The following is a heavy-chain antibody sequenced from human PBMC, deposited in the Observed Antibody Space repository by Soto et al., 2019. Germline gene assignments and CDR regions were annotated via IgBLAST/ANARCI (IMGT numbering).Heavy chain of an antibody. CDR2: ISYHGSDK. D-gene: IGHD4-17*01. CDR3: AKDHLPTTVTTVGY. Sequence: QVPLVESGGGVVQPGRSLRLSCAASGFTFSNDGMHWVRQAPGKGLEWVAVISYHGSDKYYADSVKGRFTISRDNSKNTLYLQMDSLTAEDTAVYYCAKDHLPTTVTTVGYWGQGSLVTVSS. V-gene: IGHV3-30*18. CDR1: GFTFSNDG. J-gene: IGHJ4*02.